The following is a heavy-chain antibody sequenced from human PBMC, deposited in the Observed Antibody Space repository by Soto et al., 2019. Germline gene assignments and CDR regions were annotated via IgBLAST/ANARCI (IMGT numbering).Heavy chain of an antibody. J-gene: IGHJ5*02. CDR3: ARGRGLLLWFGELLNWFDP. CDR1: GGSFSGYY. Sequence: QVQLQQWGAGLLKPSETLSLTCAVYGGSFSGYYWSWIRQPPGKGLEWIGEINHSGSTNYNPSLKIRVTISVDTSKNPFSLKLSSVTAADTAVYYCARGRGLLLWFGELLNWFDPWGQGTLVTVSS. D-gene: IGHD3-10*01. CDR2: INHSGST. V-gene: IGHV4-34*01.